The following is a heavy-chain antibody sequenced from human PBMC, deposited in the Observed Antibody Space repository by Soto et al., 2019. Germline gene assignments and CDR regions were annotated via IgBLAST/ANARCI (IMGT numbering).Heavy chain of an antibody. CDR2: ISGGSSYT. CDR1: GFSFGDSY. D-gene: IGHD2-21*01. CDR3: AKTRVADSGDYCDH. Sequence: QVQLVESGGGLVKPGGSLRLSCAASGFSFGDSYMSWIRQSAGKGLEWLSYISGGSSYTKYAESVKGRFTISRDNARRSLFLQVNGLRADYTAIYYCAKTRVADSGDYCDHWGQGTMVTVSS. J-gene: IGHJ4*02. V-gene: IGHV3-11*05.